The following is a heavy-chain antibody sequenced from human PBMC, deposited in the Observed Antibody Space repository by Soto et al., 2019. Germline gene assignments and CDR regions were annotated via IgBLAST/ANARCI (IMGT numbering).Heavy chain of an antibody. Sequence: EVQLVESGGGLVQPGRSLRLSCAASGFTFDDYAMHWVRQAPGKGLEWVSGISWNSGSIGYADSVKGRFTISRDNAKNSLYLQMNSLRAEDTALYYCAKDSEPIAVAYYFDYWGQGTLVTVSS. CDR3: AKDSEPIAVAYYFDY. D-gene: IGHD6-19*01. J-gene: IGHJ4*02. V-gene: IGHV3-9*01. CDR2: ISWNSGSI. CDR1: GFTFDDYA.